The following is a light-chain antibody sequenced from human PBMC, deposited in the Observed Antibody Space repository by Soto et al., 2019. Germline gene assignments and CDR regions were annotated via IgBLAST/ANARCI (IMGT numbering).Light chain of an antibody. J-gene: IGKJ4*01. CDR1: ESVGNW. CDR3: QQANSFPLS. CDR2: AAT. V-gene: IGKV1D-12*01. Sequence: DIQMTQSPSSLSASVGDRITITCRAHESVGNWLAWYQQKPGKAPKLLIYAATTLQSGVPSRFSGSRSGTVFSLTVSSLQPEDFATYYCQQANSFPLSFGGGTKVELK.